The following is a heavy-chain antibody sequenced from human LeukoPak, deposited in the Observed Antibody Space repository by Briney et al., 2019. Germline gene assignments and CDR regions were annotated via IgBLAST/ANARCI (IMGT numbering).Heavy chain of an antibody. CDR1: GGSINNYY. CDR3: ARLAKARPLIYYYYMDV. J-gene: IGHJ6*03. V-gene: IGHV4-4*07. Sequence: PSETLSLTCTVSGGSINNYYWSWIRQPAGKGLEWIGRIYTSGSTNYNPSLKSRVTMSVDTSKNQFSLKLSSVTAADTAVYYCARLAKARPLIYYYYMDVWGKGTTVTVSS. D-gene: IGHD6-6*01. CDR2: IYTSGST.